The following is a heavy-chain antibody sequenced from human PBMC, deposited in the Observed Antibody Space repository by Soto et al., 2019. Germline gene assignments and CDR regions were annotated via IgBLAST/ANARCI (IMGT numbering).Heavy chain of an antibody. CDR3: ARVTEAKNFDWLFPPDAFDI. CDR2: ISSSSSTI. V-gene: IGHV3-48*02. J-gene: IGHJ3*02. CDR1: GFTFSSYS. Sequence: GGSLRLSCAASGFTFSSYSMNWVRQAPGKGLEWVSYISSSSSTIYYADSVKGRFTISRDNAKNSLYLQMNSLRDEDTAVYYCARVTEAKNFDWLFPPDAFDICGQGKMVTVSS. D-gene: IGHD3-9*01.